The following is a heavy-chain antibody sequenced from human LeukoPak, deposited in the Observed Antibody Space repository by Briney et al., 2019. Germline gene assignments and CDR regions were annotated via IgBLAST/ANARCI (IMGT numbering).Heavy chain of an antibody. CDR2: ISSDGNDK. V-gene: IGHV3-30*03. CDR3: TTKVIRGNSGDDYDD. CDR1: GVTFSSYG. J-gene: IGHJ4*02. D-gene: IGHD5-12*01. Sequence: GGSLRLSCAASGVTFSSYGMHWVRQAPGKGLEWVALISSDGNDKLYGDSVKGRFNISRDDSKGTLYLQMNSLRAEDTAVYYCTTKVIRGNSGDDYDDWGQGTLVTVSS.